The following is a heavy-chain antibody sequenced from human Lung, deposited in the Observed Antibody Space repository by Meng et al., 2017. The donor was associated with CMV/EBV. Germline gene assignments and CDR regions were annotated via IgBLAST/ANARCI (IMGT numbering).Heavy chain of an antibody. Sequence: VSCKASGPTFTDYYMHWVRQAPGQGLGWMGWIHPNSGGTNYAQKFQGRVTMTRDTSISTAYMELRRLRSDDTAVYYCAEGRVATLDYWGQGTLVTVSS. CDR3: AEGRVATLDY. CDR2: IHPNSGGT. V-gene: IGHV1-2*02. D-gene: IGHD5-12*01. CDR1: GPTFTDYY. J-gene: IGHJ4*02.